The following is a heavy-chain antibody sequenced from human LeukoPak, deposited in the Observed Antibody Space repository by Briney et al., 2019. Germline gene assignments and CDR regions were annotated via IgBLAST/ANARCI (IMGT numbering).Heavy chain of an antibody. Sequence: GGSLRLSCAASGFTFSSYAMSWVRQAPGKGLEWVSAISGSGGSTYYADSVKGRFTISRDNSKNTLYLQMNSLRAEDTAVYYCAKVPSGYSSGWEYDYWGQGTLVTVSS. CDR3: AKVPSGYSSGWEYDY. CDR1: GFTFSSYA. J-gene: IGHJ4*02. D-gene: IGHD6-19*01. CDR2: ISGSGGST. V-gene: IGHV3-23*01.